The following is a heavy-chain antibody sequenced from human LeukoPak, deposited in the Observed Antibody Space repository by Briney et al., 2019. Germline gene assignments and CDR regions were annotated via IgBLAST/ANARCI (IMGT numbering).Heavy chain of an antibody. CDR1: GGSISSGAIY. CDR3: ARDGGTTSNPSHDTFAI. J-gene: IGHJ3*02. CDR2: LSHSESA. V-gene: IGHV4-30-2*01. Sequence: SETLSLTCTVSGGSISSGAIYWSWIRQPPGRGLWWIGYLSHSESAYYSPSLESRITISVDRSKTQFSLKLKSVTAADTAIYYCARDGGTTSNPSHDTFAIWGQGTMVAVSS. D-gene: IGHD4-11*01.